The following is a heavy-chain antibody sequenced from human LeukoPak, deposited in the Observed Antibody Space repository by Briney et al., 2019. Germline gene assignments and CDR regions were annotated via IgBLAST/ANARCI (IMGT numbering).Heavy chain of an antibody. CDR3: AKGGKGFPLGLRFDS. Sequence: PSDTLSLTCTVSGGAISGYYWSWIRQPAGKGLEWLGRVYSSGSTKYNPSLESRVTMSVDTSKNQFSLKLTSLTAADTAVYYCAKGGKGFPLGLRFDSWGQGTLVSVSS. D-gene: IGHD2-21*01. CDR2: VYSSGST. V-gene: IGHV4-4*07. J-gene: IGHJ4*02. CDR1: GGAISGYY.